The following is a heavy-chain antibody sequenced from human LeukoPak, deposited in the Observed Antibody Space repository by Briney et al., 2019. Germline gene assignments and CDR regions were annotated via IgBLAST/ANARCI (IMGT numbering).Heavy chain of an antibody. CDR1: IGSISSSKW. J-gene: IGHJ6*02. V-gene: IGHV4-4*02. CDR2: IYLYGTT. CDR3: ARQKWEQQGRDYYFNGLDV. Sequence: SETLSLTCSVSIGSISSSKWWSWVRQTPVKGLEWIGEIYLYGTTNYNPSFTSRVTMSVDRSRNQFSLKLTSVTAADTAVYYCARQKWEQQGRDYYFNGLDVWGPGTTVIVSS. D-gene: IGHD1/OR15-1a*01.